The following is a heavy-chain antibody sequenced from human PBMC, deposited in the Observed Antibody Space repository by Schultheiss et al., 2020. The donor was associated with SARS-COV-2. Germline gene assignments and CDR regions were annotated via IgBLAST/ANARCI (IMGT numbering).Heavy chain of an antibody. D-gene: IGHD3-10*01. Sequence: SETLSLTCTVSGGSISSRTSYWGWIRQPPGKGLQFIGSISYSDTAFYNNPSLKSRVTISVDTSKNQFSLKLSSVTAADTAVYYCASRPYGVAFDIWGQGTMVTVSS. CDR2: ISYSDTAF. V-gene: IGHV4-39*01. CDR3: ASRPYGVAFDI. J-gene: IGHJ3*02. CDR1: GGSISSRTSY.